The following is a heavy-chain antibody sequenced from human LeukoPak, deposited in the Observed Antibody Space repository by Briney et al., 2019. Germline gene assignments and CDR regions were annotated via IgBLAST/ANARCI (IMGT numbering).Heavy chain of an antibody. D-gene: IGHD4-17*01. CDR3: ARAPTVTFFDY. CDR2: IYYSGST. J-gene: IGHJ4*02. CDR1: GGSISSSSYY. V-gene: IGHV4-39*01. Sequence: PSETLSLTCTVSGGSISSSSYYWGWIRQPPGKGLEWIGSIYYSGSTYYNPSLKSRVTISADTSKNQFSLKLTSVTAADTAVYYCARAPTVTFFDYRGQGTLVTVSS.